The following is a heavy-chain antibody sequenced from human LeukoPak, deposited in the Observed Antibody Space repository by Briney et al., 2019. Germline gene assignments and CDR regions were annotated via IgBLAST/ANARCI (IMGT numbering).Heavy chain of an antibody. CDR2: IKQDGSEK. CDR1: GFTFSSYW. D-gene: IGHD3-22*01. V-gene: IGHV3-7*05. CDR3: ARARVYYDSSGYYLDY. J-gene: IGHJ4*02. Sequence: GGSLRLSCAASGFTFSSYWMSWVRQAPGKGLEWVANIKQDGSEKYYVDSVKGRFTISRDNAKNSLYLQMNSLRAEDTAVYYCARARVYYDSSGYYLDYWGQGALVTVSS.